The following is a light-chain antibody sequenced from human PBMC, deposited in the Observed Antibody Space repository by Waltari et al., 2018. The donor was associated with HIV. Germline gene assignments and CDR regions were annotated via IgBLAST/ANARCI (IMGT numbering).Light chain of an antibody. V-gene: IGLV2-11*01. CDR3: CSRAGRNPL. Sequence: QSALTQPRSVSGSPGQSVTISCTGTSSDIGAYNYVSWYQQHPGKVPKIILYDVTERPSGVPDRYSGLKSGNAASLTISGLQADDEADYYCCSRAGRNPLVGGGTKLTVL. CDR1: SSDIGAYNY. J-gene: IGLJ2*01. CDR2: DVT.